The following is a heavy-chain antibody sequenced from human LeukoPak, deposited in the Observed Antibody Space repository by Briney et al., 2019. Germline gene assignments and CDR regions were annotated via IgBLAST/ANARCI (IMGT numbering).Heavy chain of an antibody. CDR1: GGSFSSYY. CDR3: AAMEGYCSGGSCPNWFDP. V-gene: IGHV4-59*03. Sequence: SETLSLTCTVSGGSFSSYYWSWIRQPPGRGLEWIGYIYYTGSTNYNPSLKSRVTISIDTSKNQFSLKLSAVTAADTAVYYCAAMEGYCSGGSCPNWFDPWGQGTLVTVSS. J-gene: IGHJ5*02. D-gene: IGHD2-15*01. CDR2: IYYTGST.